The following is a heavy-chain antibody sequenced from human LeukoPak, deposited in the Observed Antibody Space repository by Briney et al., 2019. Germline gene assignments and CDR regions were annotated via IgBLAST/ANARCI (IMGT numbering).Heavy chain of an antibody. Sequence: GGSLRLSCAASGFTFSRHGMSWVRQAPGKGLEWVSSLSSAGVTAYYVDSVKGRFTISRDNSKNTLSLHMSSLRAEDTAVYYCEKSIGWECRTPLDYWGQGTLVTVSS. CDR1: GFTFSRHG. J-gene: IGHJ4*02. CDR3: EKSIGWECRTPLDY. V-gene: IGHV3-23*01. CDR2: LSSAGVTA. D-gene: IGHD1-26*01.